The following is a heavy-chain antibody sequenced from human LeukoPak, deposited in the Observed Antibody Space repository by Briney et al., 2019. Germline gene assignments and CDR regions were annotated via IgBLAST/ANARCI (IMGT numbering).Heavy chain of an antibody. CDR3: AGGATYYDFWSGTNYYYYGMDV. Sequence: PSETLSLTCAVYGGSFSGYYWSWIRQPPGKGLEWSGEIKHSGSTNYNPSLKSRVTISVDTSKNQFSLKLSSVTAADTAVYYCAGGATYYDFWSGTNYYYYGMDVWGQGTTVTVSS. CDR2: IKHSGST. CDR1: GGSFSGYY. J-gene: IGHJ6*02. D-gene: IGHD3-3*01. V-gene: IGHV4-34*01.